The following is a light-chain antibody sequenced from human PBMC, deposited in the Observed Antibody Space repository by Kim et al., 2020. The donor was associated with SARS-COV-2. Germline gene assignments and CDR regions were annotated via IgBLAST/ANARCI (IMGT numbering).Light chain of an antibody. Sequence: EIVMTQSPATLSVSPGERATVSCRASQSVSSSLAWYQQKPGQAPRVLVYGASTRATGIPVRFSGSGSGTEFTLTISSLQSEDFAVYYCLQSNNWPWTFGQGTKVDIK. CDR2: GAS. CDR3: LQSNNWPWT. J-gene: IGKJ1*01. V-gene: IGKV3-15*01. CDR1: QSVSSS.